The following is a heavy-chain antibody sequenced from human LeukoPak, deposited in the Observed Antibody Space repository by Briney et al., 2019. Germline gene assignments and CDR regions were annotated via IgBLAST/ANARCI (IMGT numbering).Heavy chain of an antibody. J-gene: IGHJ6*03. CDR2: INRNGGST. CDR1: GFTFDDYG. Sequence: GGSLRPSCAASGFTFDDYGMSWVRHAPGKGLEWVSGINRNGGSTGYADSVKGRFTISRDNAKNSLYLQMNSLRAEDTTLYYCARVKERYCSGGSCVNTYYYYMDVWGKGTTVTVSS. D-gene: IGHD2-15*01. CDR3: ARVKERYCSGGSCVNTYYYYMDV. V-gene: IGHV3-20*04.